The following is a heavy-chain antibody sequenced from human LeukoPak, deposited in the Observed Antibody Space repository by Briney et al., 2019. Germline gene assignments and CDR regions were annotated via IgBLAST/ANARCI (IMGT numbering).Heavy chain of an antibody. CDR1: GFTFSGYA. D-gene: IGHD2-2*01. CDR2: ISSDGSLE. Sequence: GSLRLSCAASGFTFSGYAMHWVRQAPGKGLEWLAVISSDGSLEYYADSVKGRFTISRDNSKNTLYLQMNSLRPEDTAVYYCARDPVPAAARHFDYWGQGTLVTVSS. CDR3: ARDPVPAAARHFDY. V-gene: IGHV3-30-3*01. J-gene: IGHJ4*02.